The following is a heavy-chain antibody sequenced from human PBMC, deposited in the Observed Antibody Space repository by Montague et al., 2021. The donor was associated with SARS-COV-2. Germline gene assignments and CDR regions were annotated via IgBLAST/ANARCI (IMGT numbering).Heavy chain of an antibody. D-gene: IGHD3-10*02. J-gene: IGHJ4*02. Sequence: SETLSLTCAVYGGSLSGYYWSWTRQFPGKGLEWIGEIVHTGTTKYNPSLESRVTMSIDTSKKQFSLNLTSMTAADTAVYYCARTFDVFKHDHWGQGTLVAVSS. V-gene: IGHV4-34*12. CDR3: ARTFDVFKHDH. CDR1: GGSLSGYY. CDR2: IVHTGTT.